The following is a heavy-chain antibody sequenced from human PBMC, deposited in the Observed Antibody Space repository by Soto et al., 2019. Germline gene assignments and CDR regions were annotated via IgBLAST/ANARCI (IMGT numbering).Heavy chain of an antibody. CDR3: AREDAARIERWFDA. V-gene: IGHV4-31*11. CDR1: GGSIISASYS. CDR2: IYSRGST. D-gene: IGHD6-6*01. Sequence: QVQLQESGPRLVKPSQTLSLSCAVSGGSIISASYSWNWIRQSPGRGLEWIGHIYSRGSTYYNPSLKSRVSISVATSNNQFSLKLTSVTAADTAVYFCAREDAARIERWFDAWGQGILVTVSS. J-gene: IGHJ5*02.